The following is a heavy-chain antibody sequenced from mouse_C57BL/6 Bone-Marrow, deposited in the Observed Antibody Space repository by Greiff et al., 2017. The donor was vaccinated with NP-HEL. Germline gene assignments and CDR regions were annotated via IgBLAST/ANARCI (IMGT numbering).Heavy chain of an antibody. Sequence: VKLVESGAELVKPGASVKLSCKASGYTFTSYWMHWVKQRPGRGLEWIGRIDPNSGGTKYNEKFKSKATLTVDKPSSTAYMQLSSLTSEDSAVYYCARDGVYYGNYGYFDVWGTGTTVTVSS. D-gene: IGHD2-1*01. CDR3: ARDGVYYGNYGYFDV. J-gene: IGHJ1*03. CDR2: IDPNSGGT. CDR1: GYTFTSYW. V-gene: IGHV1-72*01.